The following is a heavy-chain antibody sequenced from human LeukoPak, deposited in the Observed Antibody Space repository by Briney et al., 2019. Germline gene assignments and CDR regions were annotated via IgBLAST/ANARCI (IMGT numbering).Heavy chain of an antibody. Sequence: ASVKVSCKASGYTLTSYYMHWVRQAPGQGLEWMGIINPSGGSTSYAQKFQGRVTMTRDTSTSTVYMELSSLRSEDTAVYYCARDLSRPGTLYALYGMDVWGQGTTVTVSS. V-gene: IGHV1-46*01. D-gene: IGHD1-14*01. J-gene: IGHJ6*02. CDR2: INPSGGST. CDR1: GYTLTSYY. CDR3: ARDLSRPGTLYALYGMDV.